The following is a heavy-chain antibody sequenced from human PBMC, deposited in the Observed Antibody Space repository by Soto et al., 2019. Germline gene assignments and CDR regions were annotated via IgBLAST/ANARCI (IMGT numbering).Heavy chain of an antibody. Sequence: ASVKVSCKASGYTFTGYYMHWVRQAPGQGLEWMGWINPNRGGTNYAQKFQGWVTMTRDTSISTAYMELSRLRSDDTAVYYCARDRASGIAAAEGGGMDVWGQGTTVTVSS. J-gene: IGHJ6*02. CDR3: ARDRASGIAAAEGGGMDV. CDR1: GYTFTGYY. D-gene: IGHD6-13*01. V-gene: IGHV1-2*04. CDR2: INPNRGGT.